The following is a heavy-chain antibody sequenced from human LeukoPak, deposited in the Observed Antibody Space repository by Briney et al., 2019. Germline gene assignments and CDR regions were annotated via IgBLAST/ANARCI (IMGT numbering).Heavy chain of an antibody. CDR3: ARDWRGLNWFDP. J-gene: IGHJ5*02. CDR2: ISSSSNYI. Sequence: GGSLRLSCAASGFTFSAYNMNWVRQAPGKGLEWVSSISSSSNYIYYADSLKGRFTISRDNSKNTLYLQMNSLRAEDTAVYYCARDWRGLNWFDPWGQGTLVTVSS. CDR1: GFTFSAYN. V-gene: IGHV3-21*01. D-gene: IGHD3-3*01.